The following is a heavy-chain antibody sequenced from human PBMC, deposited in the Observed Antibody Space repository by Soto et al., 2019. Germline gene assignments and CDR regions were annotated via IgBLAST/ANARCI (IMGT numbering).Heavy chain of an antibody. CDR3: AGVGATNY. D-gene: IGHD1-26*01. Sequence: PSETLSLTCTVSGGSISSSSYYWGWIRQPPGKGLEWIGSIYYSGSTYYNPSPKSRVTISVDTSKNQFPLKLSSVTAADTAVYYCAGVGATNYWGQGTLVTVSS. CDR1: GGSISSSSYY. V-gene: IGHV4-39*01. J-gene: IGHJ4*02. CDR2: IYYSGST.